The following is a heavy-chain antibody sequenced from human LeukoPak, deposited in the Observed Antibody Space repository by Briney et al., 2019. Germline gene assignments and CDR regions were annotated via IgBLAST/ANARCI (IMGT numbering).Heavy chain of an antibody. CDR3: ARHVGYNYGWIDS. CDR2: IYYNGRA. CDR1: GGSITISGYY. V-gene: IGHV4-39*01. J-gene: IGHJ4*02. Sequence: SETLSLTCTVSGGSITISGYYWGWIRQPPGKGLEWIGSIYYNGRAYSNPSLKSRVTISVDTSKNQFSLRLTSVTAADTAVYYCARHVGYNYGWIDSWGQGTLVTASS. D-gene: IGHD5-18*01.